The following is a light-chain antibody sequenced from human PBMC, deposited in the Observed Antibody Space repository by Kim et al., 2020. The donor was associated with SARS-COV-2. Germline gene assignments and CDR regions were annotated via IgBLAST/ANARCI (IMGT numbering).Light chain of an antibody. CDR3: QHHSTYPIT. CDR1: QSIGGW. CDR2: DAS. V-gene: IGKV1-5*01. Sequence: GDRVTMTCWASQSIGGWLAWYQQKPGKAPKLLIYDASSVESGVPSRFSGSGSGTEFTLTISSLQPDDSATYYCQHHSTYPITFGQGTRLEIK. J-gene: IGKJ5*01.